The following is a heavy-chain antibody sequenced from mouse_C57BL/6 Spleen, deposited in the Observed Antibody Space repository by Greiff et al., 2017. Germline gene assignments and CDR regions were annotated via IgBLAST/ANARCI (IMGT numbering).Heavy chain of an antibody. D-gene: IGHD2-3*01. CDR1: GYTFTSYG. V-gene: IGHV1-81*01. CDR3: ARGEVYDGYYDAMDY. J-gene: IGHJ4*01. Sequence: QVQLQQSGAELARPGASVKLSCKASGYTFTSYGISWVKQRTGQGLEWIGEIYPRSGNTYYNEKFKGKATLTADKSSSTAYMELRSLTSEDSAVYFGARGEVYDGYYDAMDYWGQGTSVTVSS. CDR2: IYPRSGNT.